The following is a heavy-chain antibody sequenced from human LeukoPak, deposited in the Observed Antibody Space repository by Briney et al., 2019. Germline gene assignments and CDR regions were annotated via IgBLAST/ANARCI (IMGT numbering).Heavy chain of an antibody. D-gene: IGHD1-26*01. CDR2: IYYSGST. Sequence: SETLSLTCTVSGGSISSHYWSWIRQPPGKGLEWIGYIYYSGSTNYNPSLKSRVTISVDTSKNQFSLKLSSVTAADTAVYYCARESGSARAFYFDYWGQGTLVTVSS. J-gene: IGHJ4*02. CDR1: GGSISSHY. CDR3: ARESGSARAFYFDY. V-gene: IGHV4-59*11.